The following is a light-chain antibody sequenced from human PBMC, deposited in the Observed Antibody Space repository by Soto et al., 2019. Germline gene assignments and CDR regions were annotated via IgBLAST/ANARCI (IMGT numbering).Light chain of an antibody. J-gene: IGLJ2*01. V-gene: IGLV4-69*01. CDR1: SGHSSYA. CDR2: LDSDGSH. Sequence: QSVLTQSPSASASLGASVKLTCTLSSGHSSYAIAWHQQQPEKGPRYLMKLDSDGSHTKGDAIPDRFSGPSSGAERYLTISSLQSEDEADYYCQTWGTGIHVVFGGGTKLTVL. CDR3: QTWGTGIHVV.